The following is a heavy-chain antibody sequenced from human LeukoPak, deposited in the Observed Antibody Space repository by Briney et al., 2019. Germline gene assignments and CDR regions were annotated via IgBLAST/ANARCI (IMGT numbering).Heavy chain of an antibody. CDR2: ISWDGGST. V-gene: IGHV3-43*01. CDR3: AKGQRTYSSSWGSFDY. D-gene: IGHD6-13*01. J-gene: IGHJ4*02. Sequence: GGSLRLSCAASGFTFSSYAMSWVRQAPGKGLEWVSLISWDGGSTYYADSVKGRFTISRDDSKNSLYLQMNSLRTEDTALYYCAKGQRTYSSSWGSFDYWGQGTLVTVSS. CDR1: GFTFSSYA.